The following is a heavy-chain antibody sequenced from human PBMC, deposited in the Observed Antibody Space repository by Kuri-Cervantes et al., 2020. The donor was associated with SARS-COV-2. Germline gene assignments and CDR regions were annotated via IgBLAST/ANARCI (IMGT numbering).Heavy chain of an antibody. Sequence: GGSLRLSCKGSGYSFTSYWIGWVRQMPGKGLEWMGIIYPGDSDTRYSPSFQGQVTISADKSISTAYLQWSSLKASDTAMYYCARPGAVDTATFDYWGQGTLVTVSS. CDR3: ARPGAVDTATFDY. CDR2: IYPGDSDT. J-gene: IGHJ4*02. V-gene: IGHV5-51*01. CDR1: GYSFTSYW. D-gene: IGHD5-18*01.